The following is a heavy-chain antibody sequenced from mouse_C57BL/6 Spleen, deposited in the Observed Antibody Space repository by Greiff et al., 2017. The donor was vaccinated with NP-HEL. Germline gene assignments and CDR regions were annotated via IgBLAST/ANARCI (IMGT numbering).Heavy chain of an antibody. CDR1: GFNIKDDY. CDR2: IDPENGDT. J-gene: IGHJ4*01. V-gene: IGHV14-4*01. CDR3: TKFRITTVVENAMDY. D-gene: IGHD1-1*01. Sequence: VQLQQSGAELVRPGASVKLSCTASGFNIKDDYMHWVKQRPEQGLEWIGWIDPENGDTEYASKFQGKATITADTSSNTAYLQLSSLTSEDTAVYYCTKFRITTVVENAMDYWGQGTSVTVSS.